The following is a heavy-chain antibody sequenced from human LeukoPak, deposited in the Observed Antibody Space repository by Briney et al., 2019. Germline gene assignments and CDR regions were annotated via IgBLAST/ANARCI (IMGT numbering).Heavy chain of an antibody. CDR2: IIPIFGTA. CDR3: ARGVSSSWYRKAAFDI. Sequence: SVKVSCKASGGTFSSYAISWVRQAPGQGLEWMGVIIPIFGTANYAQKFQARVTITADESTSTAYMELSSLRSEDTAVYYCARGVSSSWYRKAAFDIWGQGTMVTVSS. D-gene: IGHD6-13*01. CDR1: GGTFSSYA. J-gene: IGHJ3*02. V-gene: IGHV1-69*01.